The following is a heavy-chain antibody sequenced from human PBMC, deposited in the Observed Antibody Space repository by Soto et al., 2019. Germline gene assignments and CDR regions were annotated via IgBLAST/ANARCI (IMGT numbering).Heavy chain of an antibody. D-gene: IGHD6-19*01. CDR3: XXXXGWYHLDY. CDR2: INGGNGNT. Sequence: QVQLVQSGAEEKKPGASVKVSCKASGYTFTSYAMHWVRQAPGQRLEWMGWINGGNGNTKYLQKXXXXXXXXXXXXXXXXXXXXXXXXXXDTAVXXXXXXXGWYHLDYWGQGTLVTVSS. V-gene: IGHV1-3*05. CDR1: GYTFTSYA. J-gene: IGHJ4*02.